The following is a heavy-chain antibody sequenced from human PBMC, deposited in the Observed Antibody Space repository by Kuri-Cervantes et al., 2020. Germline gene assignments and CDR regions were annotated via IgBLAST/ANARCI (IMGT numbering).Heavy chain of an antibody. Sequence: KVSCKGSGYSFTTYWIGWVRQMPGKGLEWVGIIYPGDSDTTYSPSVQGQVTFSADNSISTAYLQWSSLKASDTAMYYCARLKDSGYLFDFWGQGTLVTVSS. V-gene: IGHV5-51*01. CDR1: GYSFTTYW. CDR2: IYPGDSDT. J-gene: IGHJ4*02. D-gene: IGHD5-12*01. CDR3: ARLKDSGYLFDF.